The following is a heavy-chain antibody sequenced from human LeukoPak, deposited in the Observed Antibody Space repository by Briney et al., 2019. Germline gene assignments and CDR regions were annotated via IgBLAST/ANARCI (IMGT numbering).Heavy chain of an antibody. Sequence: SQTLSLTCAVSGGSISNGGYSWSWIRQPPGMGLEWIGYIYHSGSTYYNPSLKSRVTISVDGSKNQFSLKLRSVTAADTAVYYCARAFIVGATVPRNDAFDIWGQGTMVTVSS. CDR2: IYHSGST. J-gene: IGHJ3*02. V-gene: IGHV4-30-2*01. CDR1: GGSISNGGYS. D-gene: IGHD1-26*01. CDR3: ARAFIVGATVPRNDAFDI.